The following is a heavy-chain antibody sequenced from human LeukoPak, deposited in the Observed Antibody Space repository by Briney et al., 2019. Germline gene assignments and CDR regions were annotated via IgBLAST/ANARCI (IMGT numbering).Heavy chain of an antibody. CDR1: GYTFTSYA. V-gene: IGHV7-4-1*02. CDR3: ARDSHDYIFRWFDP. CDR2: INTNTGNP. J-gene: IGHJ5*02. D-gene: IGHD4-11*01. Sequence: GASVKVSCKASGYTFTSYAMNWVRQAPGQGLEWMGWINTNTGNPTYAQGFTGRFVFSLDTSVSTAYLQISSLKAEDTAVYYCARDSHDYIFRWFDPWGQGTLVTVSS.